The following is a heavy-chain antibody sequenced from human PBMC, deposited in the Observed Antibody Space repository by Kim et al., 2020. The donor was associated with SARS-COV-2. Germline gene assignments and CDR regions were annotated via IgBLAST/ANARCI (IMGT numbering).Heavy chain of an antibody. CDR3: ASSYSSSWYRSSWFDP. Sequence: SVKVSCKASGGTFSSYTISWVRQAPGQGLEWMGRIIPILGIANYAQKFQGRVTITADKSTSTAYMELSSLRSEDTAVYYCASSYSSSWYRSSWFDPWGQGTLVTVSS. J-gene: IGHJ5*02. CDR1: GGTFSSYT. CDR2: IIPILGIA. D-gene: IGHD6-13*01. V-gene: IGHV1-69*02.